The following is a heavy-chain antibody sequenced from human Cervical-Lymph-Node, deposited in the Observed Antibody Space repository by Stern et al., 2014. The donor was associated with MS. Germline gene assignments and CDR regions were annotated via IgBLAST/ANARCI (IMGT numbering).Heavy chain of an antibody. Sequence: QDQLVQSGAEVKKPGASVKVSCKASGYTLTRYYVHWVRQAPGHGPEWMGLINPSGGSTTYAYKLRGRVTLTTDTSTSTIYMELSNLRSEDTAVYYCAGAKAGQHLALGAFDTWGQGTMVTVSS. CDR2: INPSGGST. V-gene: IGHV1-46*04. D-gene: IGHD6-13*01. CDR3: AGAKAGQHLALGAFDT. J-gene: IGHJ3*02. CDR1: GYTLTRYY.